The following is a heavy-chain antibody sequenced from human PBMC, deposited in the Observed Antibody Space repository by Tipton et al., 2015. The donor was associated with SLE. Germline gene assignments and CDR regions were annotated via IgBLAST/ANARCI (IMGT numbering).Heavy chain of an antibody. Sequence: GSLRLSCTASGFSFGSYTMTWVRQAPGKGLEWVSSISSSSSYVYYADSVKGRFTVSRDNAKNSLYMQMNSLRAEDTAVYYCARDHDCESSSCFHYYFGLDVWGRGTTVTVSS. CDR3: ARDHDCESSSCFHYYFGLDV. V-gene: IGHV3-21*01. J-gene: IGHJ6*04. D-gene: IGHD2-15*01. CDR1: GFSFGSYT. CDR2: ISSSSSYV.